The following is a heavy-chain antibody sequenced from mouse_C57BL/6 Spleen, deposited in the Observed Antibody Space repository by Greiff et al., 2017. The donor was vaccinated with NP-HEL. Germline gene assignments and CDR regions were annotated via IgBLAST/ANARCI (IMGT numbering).Heavy chain of an antibody. CDR3: ARSYYSNFYYAMDY. V-gene: IGHV1-80*01. Sequence: VQLQQSGAELVKPGASVKISCKASGYAFSSYRMNWVKQRPGKGLEWIGQIYPGDGDTNHNGKFKGKATLTADKSSSTAYMQLSSLTSEDSAVYLCARSYYSNFYYAMDYWGQGTSVTVSS. CDR1: GYAFSSYR. J-gene: IGHJ4*01. CDR2: IYPGDGDT. D-gene: IGHD2-5*01.